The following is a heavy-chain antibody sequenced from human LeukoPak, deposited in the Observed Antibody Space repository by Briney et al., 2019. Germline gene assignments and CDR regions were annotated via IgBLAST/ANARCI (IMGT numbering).Heavy chain of an antibody. V-gene: IGHV3-7*01. Sequence: GGSLRLSCAASGLTFSSYWMSWVRQAPGKGLEWVANIKQDGSEKYYVDSVKGRFTISRDNAKNSLYLQMNSLRAEDTAVYYCARACGDCYYYYYYGMDVWGQGTTVTVSS. J-gene: IGHJ6*02. D-gene: IGHD2-21*02. CDR3: ARACGDCYYYYYYGMDV. CDR2: IKQDGSEK. CDR1: GLTFSSYW.